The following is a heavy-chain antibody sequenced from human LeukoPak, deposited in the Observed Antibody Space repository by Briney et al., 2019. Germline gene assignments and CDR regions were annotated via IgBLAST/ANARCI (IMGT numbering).Heavy chain of an antibody. CDR1: GASITSWY. V-gene: IGHV4-4*07. Sequence: SETLPLTCTVSGASITSWYWSWLRQPAGKRLEWIGRVLNTGTTNYNPSLKSRVTMSLDTSKSQISLSMKSVTAADTAVYYCATGSGDFDHWGHGTRVTISS. J-gene: IGHJ4*01. D-gene: IGHD1-1*01. CDR3: ATGSGDFDH. CDR2: VLNTGTT.